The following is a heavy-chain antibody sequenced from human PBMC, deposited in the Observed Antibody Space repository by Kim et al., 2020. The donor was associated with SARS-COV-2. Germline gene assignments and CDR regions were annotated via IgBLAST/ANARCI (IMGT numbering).Heavy chain of an antibody. CDR1: GFTLNNHD. Sequence: GGSLRLSCAASGFTLNNHDMRWFRQPPGKNLEWISYISGIGITYYTDSVKGRFTISRDNSKNTLYLQMNNLRPEDTAVYYCAEGHVASWGQGTQVTVSS. D-gene: IGHD5-12*01. J-gene: IGHJ4*02. V-gene: IGHV3-23*01. CDR3: AEGHVAS. CDR2: ISGIGIT.